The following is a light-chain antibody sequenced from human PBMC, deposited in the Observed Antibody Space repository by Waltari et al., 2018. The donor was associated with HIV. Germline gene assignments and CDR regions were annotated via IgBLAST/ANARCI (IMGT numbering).Light chain of an antibody. CDR2: DDD. J-gene: IGLJ1*01. V-gene: IGLV3-21*01. CDR1: NIENRD. Sequence: SYVLTQPPAISVAPGKTAKITCGGNNIENRDVHWYQQKPGQAPILVIYDDDDRPSGIPERFSGSNSENTATLTINRVEVGDEADYYCQVWDSGSDHVFGSGTKVTVL. CDR3: QVWDSGSDHV.